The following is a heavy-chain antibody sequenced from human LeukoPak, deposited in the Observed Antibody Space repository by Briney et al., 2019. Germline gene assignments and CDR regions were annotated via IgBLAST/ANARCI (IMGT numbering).Heavy chain of an antibody. D-gene: IGHD4-17*01. V-gene: IGHV4-38-2*02. Sequence: TPSETLSLTCTVSDYSISSGYYWGWIRQPPGRGLEWIGSVFHRGSTYYNPSLKSRVAISVDTPKNQFSLKVTSVTAADTAVYYCARDAESDTGDFLYFDYWGQGTLVTVSS. CDR2: VFHRGST. CDR3: ARDAESDTGDFLYFDY. J-gene: IGHJ4*02. CDR1: DYSISSGYY.